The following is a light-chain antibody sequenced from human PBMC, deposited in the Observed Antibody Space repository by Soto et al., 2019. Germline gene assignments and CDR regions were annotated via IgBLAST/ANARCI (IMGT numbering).Light chain of an antibody. Sequence: DIVMTQTPLSLPVTPGEPASISCRSSQSLLDSDEGNTYLDWYLQKPGQSPQLLIYTLSYRASGVPARFSGSGSGTEYTLTISNLQAEDFAVYYCQQFNNWPHTFGQGTRLEIK. J-gene: IGKJ2*01. CDR2: TLS. CDR1: QSLLDSDEGNTY. V-gene: IGKV2-40*01. CDR3: QQFNNWPHT.